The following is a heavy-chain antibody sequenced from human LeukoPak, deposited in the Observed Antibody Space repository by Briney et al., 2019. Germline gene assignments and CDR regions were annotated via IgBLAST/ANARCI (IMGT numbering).Heavy chain of an antibody. Sequence: GGSLRLSCAASGFAFSSYAMSWVRQAPGKGLEWVSYISSNGNTIYYADSVKGRFTISRDNAKNSLYLQMNSLRAEDTAIYYCARVRVATDYGMDVWGQGTTVTVSS. J-gene: IGHJ6*02. CDR3: ARVRVATDYGMDV. CDR1: GFAFSSYA. D-gene: IGHD5-12*01. CDR2: ISSNGNTI. V-gene: IGHV3-48*03.